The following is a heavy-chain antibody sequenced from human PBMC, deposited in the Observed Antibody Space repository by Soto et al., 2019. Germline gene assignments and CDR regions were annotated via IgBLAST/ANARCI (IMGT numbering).Heavy chain of an antibody. D-gene: IGHD3-16*02. CDR1: GHTFSNTD. Sequence: QLQLVQSGTEMKTPGASVKVSCKASGHTFSNTDVNWVRHATGQGPVWMGWMNTKSGNVGDAQKYRARVTMTRNTSTSTAYMEQNSLTSEDTAVYYCTMGELSPFDIWGQGTVVTLSS. V-gene: IGHV1-8*01. CDR3: TMGELSPFDI. J-gene: IGHJ3*02. CDR2: MNTKSGNV.